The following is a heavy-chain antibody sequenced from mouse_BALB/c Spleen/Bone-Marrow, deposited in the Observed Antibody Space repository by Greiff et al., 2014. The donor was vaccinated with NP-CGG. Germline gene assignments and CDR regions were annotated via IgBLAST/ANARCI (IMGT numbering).Heavy chain of an antibody. CDR1: GFNIKDTY. J-gene: IGHJ4*01. V-gene: IGHV14-3*02. D-gene: IGHD2-14*01. CDR3: AQGYDWAMDY. CDR2: IDPANGNT. Sequence: EVKLMESGAELVKPGASVKLSCTASGFNIKDTYIHWVKQRPEQGLEWIGRIDPANGNTKYDPKFQGKATITTDTPSNTAYLQLSSLTSEDTAVYYCAQGYDWAMDYWGQGTSVTVSS.